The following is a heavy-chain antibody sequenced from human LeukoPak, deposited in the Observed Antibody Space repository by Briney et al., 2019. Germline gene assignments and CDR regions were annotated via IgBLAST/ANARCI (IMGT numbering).Heavy chain of an antibody. CDR3: AKGGAVVLSPFGY. V-gene: IGHV3-23*01. J-gene: IGHJ4*02. Sequence: GGSLRLSCAASGFSFSSYAMIWVRQAPGKGLEWVSVISSSDESTYYADSLKGRFTISRDNSKNTLSLQMNSLRAEDTAIYYCAKGGAVVLSPFGYWGQGTLVTVSS. D-gene: IGHD2/OR15-2a*01. CDR2: ISSSDEST. CDR1: GFSFSSYA.